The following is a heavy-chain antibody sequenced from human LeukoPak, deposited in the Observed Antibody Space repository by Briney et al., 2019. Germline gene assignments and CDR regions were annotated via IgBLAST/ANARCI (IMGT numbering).Heavy chain of an antibody. V-gene: IGHV3-21*01. D-gene: IGHD4-17*01. Sequence: GGSLRLSCAASGFTFSSYWMNWVRQAPGKGLEWVSSISSSSSYIYYADSVKGRFTISRDNAKNSLYLQMNSLRAEDTAVYYCARRPGGRYYFDYWGQGTLVTVSS. CDR3: ARRPGGRYYFDY. J-gene: IGHJ4*02. CDR1: GFTFSSYW. CDR2: ISSSSSYI.